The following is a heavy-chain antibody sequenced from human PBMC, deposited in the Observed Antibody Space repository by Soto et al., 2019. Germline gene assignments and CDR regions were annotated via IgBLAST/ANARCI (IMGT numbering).Heavy chain of an antibody. V-gene: IGHV1-18*01. J-gene: IGHJ4*02. CDR1: GYTFTSYG. CDR2: ISAYNGNT. CDR3: ASIAKVTAPDYFDY. Sequence: QVQLVQSGAEVKKPGASVKVSCKASGYTFTSYGIIWVRQAPGQGLAWMGWISAYNGNTNYAQKLQGRVTMTTDTSTSTAYMELRSLRSDDTAVYYCASIAKVTAPDYFDYWGQGTLVTVSS. D-gene: IGHD2-21*02.